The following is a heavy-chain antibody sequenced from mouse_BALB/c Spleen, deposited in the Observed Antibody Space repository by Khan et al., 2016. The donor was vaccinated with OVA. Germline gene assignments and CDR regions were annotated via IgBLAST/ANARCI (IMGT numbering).Heavy chain of an antibody. Sequence: DVQLVESGGGLVKPGGSLKLSCAASGFTFSTYAMSWVRQTPEKRLEWVATINSDGDYTYYPDSVTGRFTISRDNAKNTLYLQMSSLRSEDTAMYYCARSPYGNFAYWGQGTLVTVSA. CDR1: GFTFSTYA. D-gene: IGHD2-1*01. CDR2: INSDGDYT. J-gene: IGHJ3*01. V-gene: IGHV5-9-3*01. CDR3: ARSPYGNFAY.